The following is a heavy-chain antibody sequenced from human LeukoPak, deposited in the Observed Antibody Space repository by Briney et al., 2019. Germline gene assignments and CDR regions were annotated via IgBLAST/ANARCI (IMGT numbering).Heavy chain of an antibody. D-gene: IGHD3-3*01. CDR2: IYYSGST. J-gene: IGHJ6*03. CDR3: ARGVTIFGVVIIGDYYYMDV. CDR1: GGSISSYY. Sequence: SQTLSLTCTVSGGSISSYYWSWIRQPPGKGLEWIGYIYYSGSTNYNPSLKSRVTISVDTSKNQFSLKLSSVTAADTAVYYCARGVTIFGVVIIGDYYYMDVWGKGTTVTVSS. V-gene: IGHV4-59*01.